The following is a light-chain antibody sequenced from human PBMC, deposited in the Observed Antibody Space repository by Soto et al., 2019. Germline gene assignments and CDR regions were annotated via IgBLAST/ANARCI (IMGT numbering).Light chain of an antibody. V-gene: IGKV1-5*01. CDR1: QRISSS. CDR3: QQYKSYPIT. Sequence: DIQMTQSPSTLSASVGDRVTISCRASQRISSSLAWCQQKPGKAPKLLIYDASSLQSVVPSRFSGSGSGTEFTLTISSLHPDDFATYYCQQYKSYPITFGQGTLLEIK. J-gene: IGKJ5*01. CDR2: DAS.